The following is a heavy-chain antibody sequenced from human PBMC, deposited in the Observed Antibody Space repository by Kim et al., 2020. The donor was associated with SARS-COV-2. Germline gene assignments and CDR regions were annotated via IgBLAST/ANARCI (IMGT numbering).Heavy chain of an antibody. V-gene: IGHV3-30*04. CDR2: ISYDERNK. CDR1: GFTFSTYA. Sequence: LSLTCAASGFTFSTYAMHWVRQAPGKGLEWVAVISYDERNKYHTDSVQGRFTISRDNSKNTLYLQMNSLRPEDTAVYYCARGGGANWLGQTFDYWGQGTLVTASS. D-gene: IGHD1-1*01. J-gene: IGHJ4*02. CDR3: ARGGGANWLGQTFDY.